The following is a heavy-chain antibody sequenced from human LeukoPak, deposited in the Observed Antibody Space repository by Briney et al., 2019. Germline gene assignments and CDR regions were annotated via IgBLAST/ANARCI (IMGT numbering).Heavy chain of an antibody. Sequence: GGTLRLSCAASGFTFSGFAMSWVRQAPGKGLEWVSSVSRFGDGTFYADSVRGRFTISRDTSRSTLYLQMNSLRAEDAAVYYCAKAPVTSCRGAFCYPFDYWGQGTLVTVSS. J-gene: IGHJ4*02. CDR1: GFTFSGFA. CDR2: VSRFGDGT. CDR3: AKAPVTSCRGAFCYPFDY. V-gene: IGHV3-23*01. D-gene: IGHD2-15*01.